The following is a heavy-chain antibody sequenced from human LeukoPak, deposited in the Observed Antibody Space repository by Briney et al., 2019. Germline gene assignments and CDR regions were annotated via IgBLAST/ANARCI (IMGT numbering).Heavy chain of an antibody. J-gene: IGHJ5*02. CDR2: IYYSGST. V-gene: IGHV4-39*07. Sequence: PSETLSLTCTVSGGSISSSSYYWGWIRQPPGKGLEWIGSIYYSGSTNYNPSLKSRVTISVDTSKNQFSLKLSSVTAADTAVYYCARDYYDSSGTNWFDPWGQGTLVTVSS. D-gene: IGHD3-22*01. CDR1: GGSISSSSYY. CDR3: ARDYYDSSGTNWFDP.